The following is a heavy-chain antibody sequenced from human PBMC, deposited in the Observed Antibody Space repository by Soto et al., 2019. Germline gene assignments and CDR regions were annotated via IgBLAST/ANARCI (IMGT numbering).Heavy chain of an antibody. Sequence: EVQLLESGGGLVQPGGSLRLSCAASGFTFGIYAMGWVRQAPGKGLEWVSSINGGGTSRYYADSVKGRFTVYRDNTKNTTFLQKNSLIAEDTAVFYCAKMESLEVDYYYYHAMDVWGQGTMVTVSS. CDR2: INGGGTSR. CDR3: AKMESLEVDYYYYHAMDV. V-gene: IGHV3-23*01. D-gene: IGHD3-3*01. CDR1: GFTFGIYA. J-gene: IGHJ6*02.